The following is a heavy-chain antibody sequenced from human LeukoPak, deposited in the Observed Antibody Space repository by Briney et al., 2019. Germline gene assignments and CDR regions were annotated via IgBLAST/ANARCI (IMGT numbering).Heavy chain of an antibody. D-gene: IGHD6-19*01. V-gene: IGHV3-21*01. CDR2: ISSSSSYI. Sequence: GGSLRLSCAASGFTFSSYSMNWVRQAPGKGLEWVSSISSSSSYIYYADLVKGRFTISRDNAKNSLYLQMNSLRAEDTAVYYCARDPSSGWYGDYWGQGTLVTVSS. CDR1: GFTFSSYS. CDR3: ARDPSSGWYGDY. J-gene: IGHJ4*02.